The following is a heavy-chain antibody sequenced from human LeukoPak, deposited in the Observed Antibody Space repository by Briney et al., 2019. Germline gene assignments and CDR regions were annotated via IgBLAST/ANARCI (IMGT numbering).Heavy chain of an antibody. CDR3: ASTYDFWSGSIEY. J-gene: IGHJ4*02. Sequence: SETLSLTCAVYDGSFSGYYWSWIRQPPGEGLEWIGEINHSGSTNYNPSLKSRVTISVDTSKSQFSLQLSSVTAADTAVYYCASTYDFWSGSIEYWGQGRLVIVSS. D-gene: IGHD3-3*01. V-gene: IGHV4-34*01. CDR2: INHSGST. CDR1: DGSFSGYY.